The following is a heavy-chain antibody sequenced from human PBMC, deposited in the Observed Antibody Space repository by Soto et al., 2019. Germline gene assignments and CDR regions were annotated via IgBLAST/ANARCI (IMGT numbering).Heavy chain of an antibody. D-gene: IGHD6-13*01. J-gene: IGHJ4*02. CDR2: IYYSGST. CDR1: GGSISSRTSY. Sequence: QLQLQESGPGLVKPSETLSLTCTVSGGSISSRTSYWGWIRQPTGKGLEWIGSIYYSGSTYYNPPSKSRVSISVDTSKNQFSLRLSSVAAADTALYYCARLPYSSSWSFDYWGQGTLVTVSS. CDR3: ARLPYSSSWSFDY. V-gene: IGHV4-39*01.